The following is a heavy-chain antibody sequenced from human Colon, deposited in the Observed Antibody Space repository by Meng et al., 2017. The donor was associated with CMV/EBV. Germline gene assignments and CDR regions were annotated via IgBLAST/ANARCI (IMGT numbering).Heavy chain of an antibody. D-gene: IGHD1-26*01. CDR1: GGSFSGYY. CDR3: ARGGAPRRPPGAR. CDR2: INHSGST. V-gene: IGHV4-34*01. Sequence: QVQLQKWGAGLLKPSDTLYLTCAVYGGSFSGYYWSWIRQRPGKGLEWIGEINHSGSTSYNPSLKSRVTISVDTSKNQFSLKLSSVTAADTAVYYCARGGAPRRPPGARWGQGTLVTVSS. J-gene: IGHJ4*02.